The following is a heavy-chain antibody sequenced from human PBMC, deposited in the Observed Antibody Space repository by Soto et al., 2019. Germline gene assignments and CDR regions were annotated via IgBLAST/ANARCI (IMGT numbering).Heavy chain of an antibody. Sequence: GGSLRLSCAASGFTFSNAWMSWVRQAPGKGLEWVGRIKSKTDGGTTDYAAPVKGRLTISRDDSKNTLYLQMNSLKTEDTAVYYCTTDRVPEILWFGELLMLDPWGQGTLVTVSS. V-gene: IGHV3-15*01. CDR3: TTDRVPEILWFGELLMLDP. J-gene: IGHJ5*02. CDR1: GFTFSNAW. D-gene: IGHD3-10*01. CDR2: IKSKTDGGTT.